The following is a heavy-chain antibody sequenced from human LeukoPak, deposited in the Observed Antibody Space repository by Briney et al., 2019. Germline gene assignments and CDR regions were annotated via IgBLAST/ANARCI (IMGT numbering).Heavy chain of an antibody. CDR1: GFTFSDYY. CDR3: ARSSTLHLLRAFDY. Sequence: PGGSLRLSCAASGFTFSDYYTSWIRQAPGKGLEWVSYISSSGSTIYYADSVKGRFTISRDNAKNSLYLQMNSLRAEDTAVYYCARSSTLHLLRAFDYWGQGTLVTVSS. J-gene: IGHJ4*02. CDR2: ISSSGSTI. V-gene: IGHV3-11*04. D-gene: IGHD3-3*02.